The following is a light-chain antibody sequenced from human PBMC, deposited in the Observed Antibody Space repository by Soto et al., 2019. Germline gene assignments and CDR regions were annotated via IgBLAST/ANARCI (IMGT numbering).Light chain of an antibody. Sequence: QSALTQPPSASGSPGQSVTISCTGTKSDIGVYDFVSWYQHHPGKAPRLIIYEVVQRPSGVPDRFSGSTSGNTASLTVSGLQAAAEADYFCKSYAGSNNYVFGSGTKVTV. CDR1: KSDIGVYDF. CDR3: KSYAGSNNYV. V-gene: IGLV2-8*01. J-gene: IGLJ1*01. CDR2: EVV.